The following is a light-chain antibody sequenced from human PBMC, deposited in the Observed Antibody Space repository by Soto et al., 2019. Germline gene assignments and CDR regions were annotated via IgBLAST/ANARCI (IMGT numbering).Light chain of an antibody. J-gene: IGKJ5*01. CDR1: QGIRSY. CDR2: DAS. Sequence: LTQSPSFLSASVGDRVTITCRTSQGIRSYLAWYQQKPGKAPKLLIYDASTLQSGVPSRFSGSGSGTEFILTISSLLPEDFATYYCQQLNNFPLTFGQGTRLEIK. CDR3: QQLNNFPLT. V-gene: IGKV1-9*01.